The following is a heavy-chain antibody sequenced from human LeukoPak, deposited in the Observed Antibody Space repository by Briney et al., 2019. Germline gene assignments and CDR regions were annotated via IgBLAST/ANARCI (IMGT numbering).Heavy chain of an antibody. V-gene: IGHV4-39*07. J-gene: IGHJ3*02. Sequence: SETLSLTCTVSGGSISSSSYYWGWIRQPPGKGLEWIGSIYYSGSTYYNPSLKSRVTISVDTSKNQFSLKLSSVTAADTAVYYCATPHDYGVFAFDIWGQGTMVTVSS. CDR2: IYYSGST. CDR1: GGSISSSSYY. D-gene: IGHD4-17*01. CDR3: ATPHDYGVFAFDI.